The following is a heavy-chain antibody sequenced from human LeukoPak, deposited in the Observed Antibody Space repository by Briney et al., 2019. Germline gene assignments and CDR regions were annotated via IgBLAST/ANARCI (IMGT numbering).Heavy chain of an antibody. D-gene: IGHD7-27*01. J-gene: IGHJ3*02. Sequence: SETLSLTCTVSGGSISSYYWSWIRQAAGKGLEWIGRLYTSGSTNYNPSLKSRLTMSVDTSKNQFSLKLSSVTAADTAVYYCARELGYDAFDIWGQGTMVTVFS. CDR2: LYTSGST. CDR1: GGSISSYY. V-gene: IGHV4-4*07. CDR3: ARELGYDAFDI.